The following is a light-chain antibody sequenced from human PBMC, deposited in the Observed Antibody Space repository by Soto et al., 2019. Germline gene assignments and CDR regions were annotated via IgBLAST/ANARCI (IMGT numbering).Light chain of an antibody. V-gene: IGLV2-14*01. Sequence: QSALTQPASVSGSPGQSITISCTGTSSDIGNYDYVSWFQQHPGKAPKLLISEVSNRPSGVSYRFSGSKSGTTASLTISGLQAEDEADYYCSSYTTSSSYVFGTGTKLTVL. CDR1: SSDIGNYDY. CDR2: EVS. CDR3: SSYTTSSSYV. J-gene: IGLJ1*01.